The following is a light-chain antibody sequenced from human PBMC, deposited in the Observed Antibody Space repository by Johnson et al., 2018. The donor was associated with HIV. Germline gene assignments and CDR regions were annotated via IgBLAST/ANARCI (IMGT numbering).Light chain of an antibody. CDR3: GTWASSLSASV. J-gene: IGLJ1*01. V-gene: IGLV1-51*01. CDR1: SSNIGNNY. Sequence: QSVLTQPPSVSAAPGQKVTISCSGSSSNIGNNYVSWYQQLPGTAPKLLIYDNNKRPSGISDRFSGSKSGTSATLGITGLQTGDEADYYCGTWASSLSASVFGTGTKVTVL. CDR2: DNN.